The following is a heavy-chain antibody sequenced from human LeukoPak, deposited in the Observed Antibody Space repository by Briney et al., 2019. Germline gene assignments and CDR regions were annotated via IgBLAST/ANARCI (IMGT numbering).Heavy chain of an antibody. CDR3: ARDPTTNYLLYDFWSGTDQGFDY. D-gene: IGHD3-3*01. J-gene: IGHJ4*02. Sequence: TSETLSLTYAVYGGSFSGYYWSWIRQPPGKGLEWIGEINHSGSTNYNPSLKSRVTISVDTSKNQFSLKLSSVTAADTAVYYCARDPTTNYLLYDFWSGTDQGFDYWGQGTLVTVSS. CDR1: GGSFSGYY. CDR2: INHSGST. V-gene: IGHV4-34*01.